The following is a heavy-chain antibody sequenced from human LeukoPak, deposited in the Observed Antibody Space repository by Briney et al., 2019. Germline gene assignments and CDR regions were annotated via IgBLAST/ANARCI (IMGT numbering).Heavy chain of an antibody. Sequence: GGSLRLSCAASGFTFSSYGMHWVRQAPGKGLEWVAVLWYGGSNKYXADSVKGRFTISRDNSKNTLYLQMNSLRAEDTAVYYCXXXXXGLDYWGQGTLVTVSS. V-gene: IGHV3-33*08. CDR3: XXXXXGLDY. D-gene: IGHD3/OR15-3a*01. CDR2: LWYGGSNK. J-gene: IGHJ4*02. CDR1: GFTFSSYG.